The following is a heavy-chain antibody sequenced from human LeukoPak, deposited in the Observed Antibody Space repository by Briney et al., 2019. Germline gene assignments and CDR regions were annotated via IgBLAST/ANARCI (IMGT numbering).Heavy chain of an antibody. CDR1: GFILSTYA. V-gene: IGHV3-23*01. D-gene: IGHD3-16*02. Sequence: PGGSLRLSCAASGFILSTYAMIWVRQAPGKGLEWVSSIGTTAGDTYYADSVKGRFTVSRDNSKNTLYLQMSSLRAEDTAVYYCAKYRLRGRRDYDYWGQGILVTVSS. CDR2: IGTTAGDT. J-gene: IGHJ4*02. CDR3: AKYRLRGRRDYDY.